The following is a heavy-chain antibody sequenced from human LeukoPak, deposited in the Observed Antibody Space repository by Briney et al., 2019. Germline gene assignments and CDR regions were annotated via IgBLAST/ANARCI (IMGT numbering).Heavy chain of an antibody. CDR1: GDSTIYNY. V-gene: IGHV4-4*07. Sequence: SETLSLTCSVSGDSTIYNYWSWIRQPAGMGLEWIGRIFSDGKINYSPSLESRVTMSVDNAKNQFSLRLSSVTAADTAVYYCARGPGVFGRIWYMDVWGQGTTVSVSS. D-gene: IGHD3-3*01. J-gene: IGHJ6*03. CDR2: IFSDGKI. CDR3: ARGPGVFGRIWYMDV.